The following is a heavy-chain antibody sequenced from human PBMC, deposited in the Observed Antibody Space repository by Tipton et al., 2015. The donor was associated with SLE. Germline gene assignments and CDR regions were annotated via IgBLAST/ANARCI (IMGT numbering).Heavy chain of an antibody. J-gene: IGHJ4*02. CDR3: ARSPGIFGVAIDY. D-gene: IGHD3-3*01. CDR1: GGSFSAYY. CDR2: INHSGST. V-gene: IGHV4-34*01. Sequence: TLSLTCAVYGGSFSAYYWSWIRQPPGKGLEWIGEINHSGSTNYNPSLKSRVTISVDTSKNQFSLKLSSVTAADTAVYYCARSPGIFGVAIDYWGQGTLVTVSS.